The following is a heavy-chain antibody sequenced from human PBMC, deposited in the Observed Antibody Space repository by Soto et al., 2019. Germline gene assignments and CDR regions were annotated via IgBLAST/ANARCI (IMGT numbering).Heavy chain of an antibody. V-gene: IGHV3-74*01. Sequence: EVQLAESGGGLIQPGGSLRLSCATSGFTFSRYWIHWVRQAPGEGLVWVSRISGDGVHTDYAESVKGRFTVSRDIAKSTGYLQMNNLRAEDTAIYYCAKEFYYDPSGQYSDLYFDSWGQGALVTVSS. J-gene: IGHJ4*02. CDR2: ISGDGVHT. CDR1: GFTFSRYW. D-gene: IGHD3-22*01. CDR3: AKEFYYDPSGQYSDLYFDS.